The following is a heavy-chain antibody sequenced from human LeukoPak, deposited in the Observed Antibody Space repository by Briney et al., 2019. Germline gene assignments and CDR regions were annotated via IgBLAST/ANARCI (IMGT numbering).Heavy chain of an antibody. CDR2: ISYDGSNK. CDR1: GFTFSGFW. Sequence: GGSLRLSCAVSGFTFSGFWMSWSRQAPGKGLEWVAVISYDGSNKYYADSVKGRFTISRDNSKNTLYLQMNSLRAEDTAVYYCARGYCSSTSCYTLDYWGQGTLVTVSS. J-gene: IGHJ4*02. D-gene: IGHD2-2*02. V-gene: IGHV3-30-3*01. CDR3: ARGYCSSTSCYTLDY.